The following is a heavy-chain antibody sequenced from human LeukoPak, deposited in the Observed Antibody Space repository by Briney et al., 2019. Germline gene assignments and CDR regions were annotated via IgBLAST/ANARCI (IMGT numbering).Heavy chain of an antibody. D-gene: IGHD3-10*01. CDR1: GYTFTNNW. V-gene: IGHV1-46*01. CDR2: INPTGTST. J-gene: IGHJ5*02. CDR3: ARDLSVGDIAWWFDP. Sequence: ASVKVSCKTSGYTFTNNWMHWVRQAPGQGLEWVGVINPTGTSTLYAQNFQGRVTLTRDMSTTTDYMELRSLTSEDTAVYYCARDLSVGDIAWWFDPWGQGTLVSVSS.